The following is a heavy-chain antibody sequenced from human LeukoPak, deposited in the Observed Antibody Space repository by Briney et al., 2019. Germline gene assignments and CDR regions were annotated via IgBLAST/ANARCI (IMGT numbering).Heavy chain of an antibody. CDR2: ISYDGSNK. Sequence: PGRSLRLSCAASGFTFSSYAMHWVRQAPGKGLEWVAVISYDGSNKYYADSVKGRFTISRDNSKNTLYLQMNSLRAEDTAVYYCATGTTMTVNPGMGVWGQGTTVTVSS. J-gene: IGHJ6*02. CDR3: ATGTTMTVNPGMGV. CDR1: GFTFSSYA. V-gene: IGHV3-30-3*01. D-gene: IGHD3-22*01.